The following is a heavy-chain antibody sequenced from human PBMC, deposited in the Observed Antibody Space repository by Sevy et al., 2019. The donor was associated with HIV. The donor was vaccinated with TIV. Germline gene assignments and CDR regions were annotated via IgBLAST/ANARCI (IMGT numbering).Heavy chain of an antibody. CDR3: ARVIKRQGGYYYYMDA. D-gene: IGHD3-16*01. Sequence: SETLSLTCTVSGASIISDSYYWSWIRQPAGKGLEWIGRIYSTGSTSYKPSLESRITISEDTSKNQISLKLSSVTAADTAVYYCARVIKRQGGYYYYMDAWGKRTTVTVSS. CDR1: GASIISDSYY. CDR2: IYSTGST. V-gene: IGHV4-61*02. J-gene: IGHJ6*03.